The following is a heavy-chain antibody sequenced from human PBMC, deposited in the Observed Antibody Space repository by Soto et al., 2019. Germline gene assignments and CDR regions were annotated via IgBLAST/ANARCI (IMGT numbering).Heavy chain of an antibody. CDR1: GGSISSSSYY. Sequence: PSETLSLTCTVSGGSISSSSYYWGWIRQPPGKGLEWIGSIYYSGSTYYNPSLKSRVTISVDTSKNQFSLKLSSVTAADTAVYYCARLGYDILPGYTYYFDYWGQGTLVTVSS. V-gene: IGHV4-39*01. J-gene: IGHJ4*02. CDR2: IYYSGST. D-gene: IGHD3-9*01. CDR3: ARLGYDILPGYTYYFDY.